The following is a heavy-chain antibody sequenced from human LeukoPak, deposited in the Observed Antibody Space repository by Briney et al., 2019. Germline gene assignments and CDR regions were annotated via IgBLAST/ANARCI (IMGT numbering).Heavy chain of an antibody. D-gene: IGHD5-18*01. CDR1: GGSFSNYY. V-gene: IGHV4-59*08. J-gene: IGHJ5*02. CDR2: IYYSGST. Sequence: SETLSLTCTVSGGSFSNYYWSWIRQPPGKGLEWIGYIYYSGSTNYNPSLKSRVTISVDTSKNQFSLNLSSVTVADTAAYYCARHPTALVSYGFDPWGQGTLVTVSS. CDR3: ARHPTALVSYGFDP.